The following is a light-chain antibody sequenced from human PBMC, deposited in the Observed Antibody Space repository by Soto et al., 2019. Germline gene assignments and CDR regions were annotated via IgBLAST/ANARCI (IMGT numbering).Light chain of an antibody. CDR3: QQRYNWLT. CDR1: QTVNTY. V-gene: IGKV3-11*01. J-gene: IGKJ4*01. Sequence: IVLTQSPSTLSLSPGERATLSCRAKQTVNTYLSWYQHKHGQAPRLLIYGASNRATGIPARFSGSGSGTDFTLTISSLEPEDSAVDYCQQRYNWLTFGGGTKVEIK. CDR2: GAS.